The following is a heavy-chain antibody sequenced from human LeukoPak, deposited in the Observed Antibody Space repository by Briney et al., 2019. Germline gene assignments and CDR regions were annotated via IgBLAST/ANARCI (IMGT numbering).Heavy chain of an antibody. CDR1: GFTFSSYW. V-gene: IGHV3-7*01. CDR3: AREHSSGWYDWFDP. J-gene: IGHJ5*02. D-gene: IGHD6-19*01. CDR2: IKQDGSEK. Sequence: GGSLRLSCAASGFTFSSYWMSWVRQAPGKGLEWVANIKQDGSEKYYVDPVKGRFTISRDNAKNSLYLQMNSLRAEDTAVYYCAREHSSGWYDWFDPWGQGTLVTVSS.